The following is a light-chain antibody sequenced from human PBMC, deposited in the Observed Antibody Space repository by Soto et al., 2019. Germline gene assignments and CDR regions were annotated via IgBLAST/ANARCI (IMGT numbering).Light chain of an antibody. CDR1: QSVNIY. V-gene: IGKV3-20*01. CDR2: DAS. J-gene: IGKJ1*01. Sequence: EIVLTQSPATVSLSPGERVTLSCRASQSVNIYLAWYQQKPGQAPRLLIYDASNRATGIPDRFSGSGSGTDFTLTISRLEPEDFAVYYCQQYGSSPVAFGQGTKV. CDR3: QQYGSSPVA.